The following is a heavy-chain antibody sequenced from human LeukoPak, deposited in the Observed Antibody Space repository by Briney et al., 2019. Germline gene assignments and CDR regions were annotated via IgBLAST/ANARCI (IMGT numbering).Heavy chain of an antibody. Sequence: SVKVSCKASGGTFSSYAIGWVRQAPGQGLEWMGGIIPIFGTANYAQKFQGRVTITADESTSTAYMELSSLRSEDTAVYYCASAEYYYDSSGSLAFDYWGQGTPVTVSS. CDR2: IIPIFGTA. CDR3: ASAEYYYDSSGSLAFDY. J-gene: IGHJ4*02. V-gene: IGHV1-69*13. CDR1: GGTFSSYA. D-gene: IGHD3-22*01.